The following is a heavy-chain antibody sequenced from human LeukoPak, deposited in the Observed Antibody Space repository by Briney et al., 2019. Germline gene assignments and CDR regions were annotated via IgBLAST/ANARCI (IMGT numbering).Heavy chain of an antibody. V-gene: IGHV1-2*02. CDR2: INPNSGGT. J-gene: IGHJ3*02. CDR1: GYTFTGYY. D-gene: IGHD3-10*01. Sequence: GASVKVSCKASGYTFTGYYMHWVRQAPGQGLEWMGWINPNSGGTNYAQKFQGRVTMTRDTSISTAYMELSRLRSDDTAVYYCARVLWFGELGGAFDIWGQGTMVTVSS. CDR3: ARVLWFGELGGAFDI.